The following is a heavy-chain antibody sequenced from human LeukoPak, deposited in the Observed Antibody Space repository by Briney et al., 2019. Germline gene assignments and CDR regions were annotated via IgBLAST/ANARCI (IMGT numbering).Heavy chain of an antibody. CDR2: IYSGGST. J-gene: IGHJ4*02. Sequence: QTGGSLRLSCAASGFTVSSNYMSWVRQAPGEGLEWVSVIYSGGSTYYADSVKGRFTISRDNSKNTLYLQMNSLRAEDTAVYYCARRGSSSWYLDYWGQGTLVTVSS. CDR3: ARRGSSSWYLDY. D-gene: IGHD6-13*01. CDR1: GFTVSSNY. V-gene: IGHV3-66*04.